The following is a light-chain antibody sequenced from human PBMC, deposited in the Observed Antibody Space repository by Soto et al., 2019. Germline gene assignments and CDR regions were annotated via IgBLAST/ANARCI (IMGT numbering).Light chain of an antibody. J-gene: IGKJ1*01. Sequence: EIVMTQSPATLSVSPGERATLSCRASQSVSSNLALYQQKPGQAPSLLIYGASTMATGIQARFSGSRSGTEFTLTISSLQSEDFAVYYCQQYNKWRGTFGQGTKVEIK. CDR2: GAS. CDR1: QSVSSN. V-gene: IGKV3-15*01. CDR3: QQYNKWRGT.